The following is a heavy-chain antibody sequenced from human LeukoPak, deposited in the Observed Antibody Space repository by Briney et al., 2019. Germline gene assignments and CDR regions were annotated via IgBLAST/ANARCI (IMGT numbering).Heavy chain of an antibody. CDR3: ATPGGDSSGYSYDY. V-gene: IGHV1-2*02. D-gene: IGHD3-22*01. CDR2: INPNNGGT. J-gene: IGHJ4*02. Sequence: ASVKVSCKASGYTFNGYYIHWVRQRHGRGLEWMGWINPNNGGTNYAQKFQGRVTMTRDTSISTAYMELSTLRFDDTAVYYCATPGGDSSGYSYDYWGQGTLVTVSS. CDR1: GYTFNGYY.